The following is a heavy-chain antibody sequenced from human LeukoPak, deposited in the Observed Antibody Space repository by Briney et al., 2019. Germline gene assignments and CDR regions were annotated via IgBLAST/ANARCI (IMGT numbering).Heavy chain of an antibody. V-gene: IGHV1-24*01. Sequence: ASVKVSCKVSGYSLSELSTDWVRQAPGQGLEWMGGFDAGDDETIYAQKFQGRVNMTEDTSTDTAYLELRSLRSEDTAVYFCATEKDLLLDSWGQGTPVTVSS. CDR3: ATEKDLLLDS. D-gene: IGHD1-26*01. CDR2: FDAGDDET. J-gene: IGHJ5*01. CDR1: GYSLSELS.